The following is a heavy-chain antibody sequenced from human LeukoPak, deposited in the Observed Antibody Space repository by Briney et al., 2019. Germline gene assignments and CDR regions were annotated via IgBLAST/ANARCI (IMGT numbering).Heavy chain of an antibody. Sequence: ASVKLSCKASGYTLTSYYMHWVRQAPGQGLEWVGIINPRGGSTTYAQKFQGRVTITRDTSTSTVYMELSSLRSEDTGVYYCARVPGNRGYDYYFDYWGQGSLVTVSS. D-gene: IGHD5-12*01. J-gene: IGHJ4*02. CDR2: INPRGGST. CDR1: GYTLTSYY. CDR3: ARVPGNRGYDYYFDY. V-gene: IGHV1-46*01.